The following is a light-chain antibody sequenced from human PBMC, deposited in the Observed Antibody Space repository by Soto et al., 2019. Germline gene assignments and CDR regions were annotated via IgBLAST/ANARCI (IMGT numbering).Light chain of an antibody. CDR2: ETS. CDR1: QSIVSNY. Sequence: EVVLTQSPGALYLSPGESATLSCRASQSIVSNYFAWYQQRPGQAPRLLIYETSSRATGIPDRFSGSGSGTDFTLTVSILEPEDFAVYFCQQYGSYPLTFGGGKKLEIK. CDR3: QQYGSYPLT. V-gene: IGKV3-20*01. J-gene: IGKJ4*01.